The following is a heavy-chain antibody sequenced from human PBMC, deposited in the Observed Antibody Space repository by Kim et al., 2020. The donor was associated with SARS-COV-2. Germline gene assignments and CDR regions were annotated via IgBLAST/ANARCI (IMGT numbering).Heavy chain of an antibody. Sequence: GGSLRLSCTASGFTFGDYAMSWFRQAPGKGLEWVGFIRSKAYGGTTEYAASVKGRFTISRDDSKSIAYLQMNSLKTEDTAVYYCTRDLYAGLYSSGWLDYWGQGTLVTVSS. J-gene: IGHJ4*02. CDR1: GFTFGDYA. CDR3: TRDLYAGLYSSGWLDY. D-gene: IGHD6-19*01. V-gene: IGHV3-49*03. CDR2: IRSKAYGGTT.